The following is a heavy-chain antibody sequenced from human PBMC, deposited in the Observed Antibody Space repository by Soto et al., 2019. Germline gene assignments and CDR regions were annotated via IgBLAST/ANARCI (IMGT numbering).Heavy chain of an antibody. V-gene: IGHV4-59*08. CDR1: GVSISSYY. CDR3: ARHGRYIDL. D-gene: IGHD1-26*01. J-gene: IGHJ2*01. Sequence: QVPLQESGPGLVKPSETLSLTCTVSGVSISSYYWTWIRQPPGKGLEWIGYIYYSGSTNYNPSLKSRVIISVDTSKNDFSLKLTSVTAADTAVYYCARHGRYIDLWGRGTLVTVSS. CDR2: IYYSGST.